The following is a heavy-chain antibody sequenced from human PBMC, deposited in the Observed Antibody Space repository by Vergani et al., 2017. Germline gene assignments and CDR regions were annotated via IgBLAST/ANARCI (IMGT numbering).Heavy chain of an antibody. CDR2: ISYDGTNK. CDR1: GFSFSSFG. J-gene: IGHJ6*03. V-gene: IGHV3-30*19. Sequence: QVQLVESGGGVVQPGRSLRLSCAASGFSFSSFGFHWVRRAPGKGLEWVALISYDGTNKYYTNSVRGRFTISRDNSKSTLFLQMNSLRVEDMAVYYCARDRGDWRYSRYFYNYYMDVWGKGTTVTVSS. D-gene: IGHD2-8*02. CDR3: ARDRGDWRYSRYFYNYYMDV.